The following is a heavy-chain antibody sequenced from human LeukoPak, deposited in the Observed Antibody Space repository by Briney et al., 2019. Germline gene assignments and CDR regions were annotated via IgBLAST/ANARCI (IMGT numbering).Heavy chain of an antibody. D-gene: IGHD6-13*01. V-gene: IGHV3-30*03. CDR1: GFTFSSYG. CDR3: VRVAAAGTGAAPFDY. Sequence: HAGGSLRLSCAASGFTFSSYGMHWVRQAPGKGLEWVAVISYDGSNKYYADSVKGRFTISRDNSKNTLYLQMNSLRAEDPAVYYCVRVAAAGTGAAPFDYWGQGTLVTVSS. J-gene: IGHJ4*02. CDR2: ISYDGSNK.